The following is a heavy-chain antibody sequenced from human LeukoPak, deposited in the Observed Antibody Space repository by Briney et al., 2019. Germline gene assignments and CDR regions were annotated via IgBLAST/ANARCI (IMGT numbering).Heavy chain of an antibody. J-gene: IGHJ5*02. CDR1: GFTFDDYA. Sequence: GGSLRLSCAASGFTFDDYAMHWVRQAPGKGLEWLSCSSWNSGSIGYADSVKGRFTISRDNAKNSLYLQMNSLRAEDTALYYCAKLGYGSGWYEGWFDPWGQGTLVTVSS. D-gene: IGHD6-19*01. V-gene: IGHV3-9*01. CDR3: AKLGYGSGWYEGWFDP. CDR2: SSWNSGSI.